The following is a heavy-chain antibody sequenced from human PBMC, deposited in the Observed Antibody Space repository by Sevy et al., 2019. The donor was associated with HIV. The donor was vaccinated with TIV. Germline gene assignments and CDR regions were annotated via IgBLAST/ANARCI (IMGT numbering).Heavy chain of an antibody. Sequence: GGSLRLSCAASGFTFSSYAMHWVRQAPGKGLGWVAIISYDGDNKYYPDSVKGRFTISRDNSKNTLYLHMNSLRAEDTAVYYCARAPGVVIAAGPYYFDYWGQGTLVTVSS. J-gene: IGHJ4*02. CDR2: ISYDGDNK. CDR3: ARAPGVVIAAGPYYFDY. CDR1: GFTFSSYA. V-gene: IGHV3-30*04. D-gene: IGHD2-21*01.